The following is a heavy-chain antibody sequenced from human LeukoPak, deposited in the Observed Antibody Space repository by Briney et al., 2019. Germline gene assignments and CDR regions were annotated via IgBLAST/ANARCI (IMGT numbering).Heavy chain of an antibody. CDR2: INPNSGGT. D-gene: IGHD6-6*01. CDR3: ARRGIAARPRSAFDI. V-gene: IGHV1-2*02. J-gene: IGHJ3*02. Sequence: GRSLRLSCAASGFTFSSYGMHWVRQAPGQGLEWMGWINPNSGGTNYAQKFQGRVTMTRDTSISTAYMELSRLRSDDTAVYYCARRGIAARPRSAFDIWGQGTMVTVSS. CDR1: GFTFSSYG.